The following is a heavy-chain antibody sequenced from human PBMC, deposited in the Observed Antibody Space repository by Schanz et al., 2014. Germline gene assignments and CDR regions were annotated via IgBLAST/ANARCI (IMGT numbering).Heavy chain of an antibody. CDR2: VSRSTPDI. J-gene: IGHJ4*02. Sequence: EVQLLESGGGLVQPGGSLRLSCAASGFTFGDYAMTWVRQAPGKGLEWVSYVSRSTPDIYYADSVKGRFTMSRDNAKNSVFLQMNSLRAEDTAVYYCARIGGSVFDYWAQGTLVTVSS. CDR3: ARIGGSVFDY. V-gene: IGHV3-48*01. D-gene: IGHD3-10*01. CDR1: GFTFGDYA.